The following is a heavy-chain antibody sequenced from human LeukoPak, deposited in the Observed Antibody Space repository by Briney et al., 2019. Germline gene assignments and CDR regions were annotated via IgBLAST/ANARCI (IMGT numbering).Heavy chain of an antibody. Sequence: SETLSLTCTVSGGSISSYYWSWIRQPPGKGLEWIGYIYYSGSINYNPSLKSRVTISVDTSKNQFSLKLSSVTAADTAVYYCARALPHYDILTGYPVFDYWGQGTLVTVSS. CDR1: GGSISSYY. CDR3: ARALPHYDILTGYPVFDY. V-gene: IGHV4-59*01. J-gene: IGHJ4*02. CDR2: IYYSGSI. D-gene: IGHD3-9*01.